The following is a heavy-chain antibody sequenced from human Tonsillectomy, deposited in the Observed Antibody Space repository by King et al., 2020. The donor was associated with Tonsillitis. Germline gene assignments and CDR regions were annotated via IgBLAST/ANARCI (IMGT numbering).Heavy chain of an antibody. D-gene: IGHD6-19*01. Sequence: VQLVESGGCVVQPGRSLRLSCAASGFSFSSYGMHWVRQAPGKGLEWVAMISHDGSSKYYTDSAKGRFSISRDNSKNTLYLQMNSLGTEDTAVYYCAKDLYSSGWYNYFDPWGQGPLVTVSS. J-gene: IGHJ5*02. V-gene: IGHV3-30*18. CDR3: AKDLYSSGWYNYFDP. CDR2: ISHDGSSK. CDR1: GFSFSSYG.